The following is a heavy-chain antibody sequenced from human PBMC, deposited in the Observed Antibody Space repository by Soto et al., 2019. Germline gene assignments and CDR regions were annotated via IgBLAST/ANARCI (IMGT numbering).Heavy chain of an antibody. D-gene: IGHD3-22*01. J-gene: IGHJ4*02. Sequence: PGGSLRLSCAASGFTFSNAWMNWVRQAPGKGLEWVGRIKSKTDGGTTDYAAPVKGRFTISRDDSKNTLYLQMNSLKTEDTAVYYCTTRITMIVVVIETEVYDYWGQGTLVTVSS. CDR3: TTRITMIVVVIETEVYDY. CDR1: GFTFSNAW. CDR2: IKSKTDGGTT. V-gene: IGHV3-15*07.